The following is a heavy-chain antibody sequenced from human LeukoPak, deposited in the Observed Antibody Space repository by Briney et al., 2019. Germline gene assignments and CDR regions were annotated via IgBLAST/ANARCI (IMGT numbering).Heavy chain of an antibody. CDR1: GDSISSLF. CDR3: ARLPDYYSRHGAPG. CDR2: IYGSRST. D-gene: IGHD3-10*01. J-gene: IGHJ4*02. Sequence: SETLSLTCTVSGDSISSLFLSWIRQPAGKGLEWIGRIYGSRSTTYNPSLKSRVTMSVDTSKNQFSLKLSSVTAADTAVYYCARLPDYYSRHGAPGWGQGTLVTVSS. V-gene: IGHV4-4*07.